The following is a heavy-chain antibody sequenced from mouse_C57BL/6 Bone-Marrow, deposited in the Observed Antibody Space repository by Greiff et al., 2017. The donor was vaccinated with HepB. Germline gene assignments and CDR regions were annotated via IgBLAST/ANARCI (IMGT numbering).Heavy chain of an antibody. CDR2: IYPRSGNT. CDR1: GYTFTSYG. J-gene: IGHJ1*03. Sequence: VQLQQSGAELARPGASVKLSCKASGYTFTSYGISWVKQRTGQGLDWIGEIYPRSGNTYYNEKFKGKATLTVDKSSSTAYMELRSLTSEDSAVYFCARYFTTVVATNGWYFDVWGTGTTVTVSS. V-gene: IGHV1-81*01. CDR3: ARYFTTVVATNGWYFDV. D-gene: IGHD1-1*01.